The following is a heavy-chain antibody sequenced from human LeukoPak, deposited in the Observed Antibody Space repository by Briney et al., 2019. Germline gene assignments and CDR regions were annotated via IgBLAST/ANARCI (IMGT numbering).Heavy chain of an antibody. Sequence: ASVKVSCKASGYTFTSYGISWVRQAPGQGLEWMGWISAYNGNTNYAQKLQGRVTMTTDTSTSTAYMELRSLRSDDTAVYYCARVGYYDSSGYYPDWGQGTLVTVSS. D-gene: IGHD3-22*01. CDR2: ISAYNGNT. CDR1: GYTFTSYG. CDR3: ARVGYYDSSGYYPD. V-gene: IGHV1-18*01. J-gene: IGHJ4*02.